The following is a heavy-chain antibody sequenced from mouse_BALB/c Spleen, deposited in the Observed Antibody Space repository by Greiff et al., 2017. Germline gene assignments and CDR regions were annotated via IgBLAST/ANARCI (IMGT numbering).Heavy chain of an antibody. CDR1: GFTFSSYA. CDR2: ISSGGST. D-gene: IGHD2-4*01. CDR3: ARDYDYDGAGYAMDY. V-gene: IGHV5-6-5*01. Sequence: DVKLVESGGGLVKPGGSLKLSCAASGFTFSSYAMSWVRQTPEKRLEWVASISSGGSTYYPDSVKGRFTISRDNARNILYLQMSSLRSEDTAMYYCARDYDYDGAGYAMDYWGQGTSVTVSS. J-gene: IGHJ4*01.